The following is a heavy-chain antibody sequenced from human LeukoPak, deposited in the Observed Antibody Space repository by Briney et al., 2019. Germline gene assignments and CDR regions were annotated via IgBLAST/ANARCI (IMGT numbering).Heavy chain of an antibody. V-gene: IGHV3-74*01. CDR3: TRRVSATRWFDP. CDR2: INSDGSTT. CDR1: GFTFSSYE. Sequence: PGGSLRLSCAASGFTFSSYEMNWVRQAPGKGLVWVSRINSDGSTTNYADSVKGQFTISRDNAENTLYLQMNSLRVEDTAVYYCTRRVSATRWFDPWGQGTLVTVSS. J-gene: IGHJ5*02. D-gene: IGHD2-15*01.